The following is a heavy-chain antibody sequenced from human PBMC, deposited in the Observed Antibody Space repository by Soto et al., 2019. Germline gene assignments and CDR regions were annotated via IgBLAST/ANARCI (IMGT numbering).Heavy chain of an antibody. Sequence: SGGSLRLSCAASGFIFSTYSMNWVRQAPGKGLEWVSSISSSSSYIHYADSVKGRFTISRDNAKNSLYLQMNSLRAEDTAVYFCARDKIVGAQDNFDYWGQGTLVTVSS. CDR3: ARDKIVGAQDNFDY. CDR2: ISSSSSYI. V-gene: IGHV3-21*01. CDR1: GFIFSTYS. J-gene: IGHJ4*02. D-gene: IGHD1-26*01.